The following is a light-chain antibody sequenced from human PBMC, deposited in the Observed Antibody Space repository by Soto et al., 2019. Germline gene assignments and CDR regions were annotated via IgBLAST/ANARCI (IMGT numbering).Light chain of an antibody. CDR2: GAS. CDR1: QSVSSSY. Sequence: EIVLTQSPGTLSLSQGERATRSCRASQSVSSSYLAWYQQKPGQAPRRLSYGASSRATGIPDRFSGSESGTDFTLTISILEREDVAVYYCQQYGSSPPYTSGQGTKLEIK. V-gene: IGKV3-20*01. J-gene: IGKJ2*01. CDR3: QQYGSSPPYT.